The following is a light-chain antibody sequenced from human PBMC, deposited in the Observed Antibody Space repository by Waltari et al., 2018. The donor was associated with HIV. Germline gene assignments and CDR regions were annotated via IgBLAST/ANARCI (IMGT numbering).Light chain of an antibody. CDR2: DVS. J-gene: IGLJ3*02. CDR1: SSDVVGYNF. CDR3: SSYTTSSTWV. V-gene: IGLV2-14*01. Sequence: QSALPQPASVSGSPAQSHPLPRSGTSSDVVGYNFFPWYQQHPGKAPKLMIYDVSNRPSGVSYRFSGSKSGNTASLTISGLQAEDEADYYCSSYTTSSTWVFGGGTKLTVL.